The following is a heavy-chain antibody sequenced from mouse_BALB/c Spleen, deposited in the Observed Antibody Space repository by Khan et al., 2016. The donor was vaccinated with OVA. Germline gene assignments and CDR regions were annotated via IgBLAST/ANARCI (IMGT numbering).Heavy chain of an antibody. CDR2: IWSGGTT. Sequence: VQLQQSGPGLVQPSQSLSITCTVSGFSLTTYGVHWVRQSPGKGLEWLGVIWSGGTTDYSAAFISRLSITKDNSKSQVFFTKNSMQANDTAIYYCARNYDYDEGLAYWGQGTLVTVSA. V-gene: IGHV2-2*02. D-gene: IGHD2-4*01. J-gene: IGHJ3*01. CDR3: ARNYDYDEGLAY. CDR1: GFSLTTYG.